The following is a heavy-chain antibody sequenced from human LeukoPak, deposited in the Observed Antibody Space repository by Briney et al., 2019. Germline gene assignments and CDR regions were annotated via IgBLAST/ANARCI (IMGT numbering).Heavy chain of an antibody. J-gene: IGHJ4*02. V-gene: IGHV1-24*01. CDR3: ATMPREWLLVGIDY. Sequence: ASVKVSCKVSGYTLTELSMHWVRRAPGKGLEWMGGFDPEDGETIYAQKFQGRVTMTEDTSTDTAYMELSSLRSEDTAVYYCATMPREWLLVGIDYWGQGTLVTVSS. CDR1: GYTLTELS. CDR2: FDPEDGET. D-gene: IGHD3-3*01.